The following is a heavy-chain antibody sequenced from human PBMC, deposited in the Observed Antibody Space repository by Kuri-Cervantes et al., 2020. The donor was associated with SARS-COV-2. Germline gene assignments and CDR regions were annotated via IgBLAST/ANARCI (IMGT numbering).Heavy chain of an antibody. V-gene: IGHV4-34*01. CDR2: INHSGST. CDR1: GGSLSYYY. Sequence: ESLKISCEVYGGSLSYYYWSWVRQPPGKGLEWIGEINHSGSTNYNPSLKSRVTISGDTSKNQFSLKLSSATAADTAVYYCARAELGLGWFFDLWGRGTLVTVSS. J-gene: IGHJ2*01. CDR3: ARAELGLGWFFDL. D-gene: IGHD6-13*01.